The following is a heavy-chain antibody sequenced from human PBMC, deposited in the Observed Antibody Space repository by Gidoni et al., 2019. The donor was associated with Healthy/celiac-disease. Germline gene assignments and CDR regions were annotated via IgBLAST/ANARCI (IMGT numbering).Heavy chain of an antibody. Sequence: GESGGGLVQPGGSLRLSCAASGFTFSSYWMHWVRQAPGKGLVWVSRINSDGSSTSYADSVKGRFTISRDNAKNTLYLQMNSLRAEDTAVYYCARVPFITIFGGTSYGMDVWGQGTTVTVSS. V-gene: IGHV3-74*01. J-gene: IGHJ6*02. CDR1: GFTFSSYW. D-gene: IGHD3-3*01. CDR3: ARVPFITIFGGTSYGMDV. CDR2: INSDGSST.